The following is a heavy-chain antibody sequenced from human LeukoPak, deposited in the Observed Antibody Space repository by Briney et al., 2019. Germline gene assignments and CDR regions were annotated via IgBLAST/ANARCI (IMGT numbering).Heavy chain of an antibody. J-gene: IGHJ4*02. CDR1: GFTFSGYI. Sequence: GGSLRLSCAASGFTFSGYIMNWVRQAPGKGLEWVSFISSTSNTIYYADSVKGRFTVSRDNAKNSLYLQMNSLRAEDSAVYYCARDQWLDYWGQGTLVTVSS. D-gene: IGHD6-19*01. CDR2: ISSTSNTI. CDR3: ARDQWLDY. V-gene: IGHV3-48*01.